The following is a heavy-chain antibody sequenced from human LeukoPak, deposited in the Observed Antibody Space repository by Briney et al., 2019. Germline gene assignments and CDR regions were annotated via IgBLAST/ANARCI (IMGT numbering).Heavy chain of an antibody. Sequence: AASVKVSCKASGYTFTGYYMHWVRQAPGQGLEWMGWINPNSGGINYAQKFQGRVTMTRDTSISTAYMELSRLRSDDTAVYYCARDQGYYDSSGYFSLWGQGTMVTVSS. CDR3: ARDQGYYDSSGYFSL. CDR2: INPNSGGI. J-gene: IGHJ3*01. V-gene: IGHV1-2*02. CDR1: GYTFTGYY. D-gene: IGHD3-22*01.